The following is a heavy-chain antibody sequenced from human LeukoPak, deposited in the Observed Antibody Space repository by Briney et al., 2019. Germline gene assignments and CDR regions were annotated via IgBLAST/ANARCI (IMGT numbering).Heavy chain of an antibody. CDR2: ISSSGGST. D-gene: IGHD1-20*01. V-gene: IGHV3-23*01. Sequence: GSLRLSCAASGFTFSSYSMSWVRRAPGKGLEWVSAISSSGGSTDYTDSVKGRFTISRDNSKNTLYLQMNSLRAEDTAVYYCAKKMSITAASQVDYWGQGTLVTVSS. CDR3: AKKMSITAASQVDY. CDR1: GFTFSSYS. J-gene: IGHJ4*02.